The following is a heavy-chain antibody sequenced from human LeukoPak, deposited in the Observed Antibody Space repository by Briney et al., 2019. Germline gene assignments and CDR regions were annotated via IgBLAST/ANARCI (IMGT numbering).Heavy chain of an antibody. CDR3: GRDVNWNQIDY. CDR1: GFTFNNHW. D-gene: IGHD1-20*01. J-gene: IGHJ4*02. CDR2: INTDGRTT. V-gene: IGHV3-74*01. Sequence: GGSLRLSCAASGFTFNNHWMHWVRQAPGKGLVWISRINTDGRTTDYADSVKGRFTISRDNAKNTLYLQINSLRAEDTAVYYCGRDVNWNQIDYWGQGSLVTVPS.